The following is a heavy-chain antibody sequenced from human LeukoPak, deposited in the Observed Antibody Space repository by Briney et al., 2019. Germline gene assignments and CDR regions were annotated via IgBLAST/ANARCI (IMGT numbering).Heavy chain of an antibody. CDR2: FSYDGSNK. J-gene: IGHJ5*02. CDR1: VFTFSSYG. D-gene: IGHD3-3*01. CDR3: AKGPSYDFWSGYYLNNWFDP. V-gene: IGHV3-30*18. Sequence: PGGSLRLPCAASVFTFSSYGMHWVRQAPGKGLEWVTVFSYDGSNKYYADSVKGRFTISRDNSKNTLYLQMNSLRAEDTAVYYCAKGPSYDFWSGYYLNNWFDPWSQGTLVTVSS.